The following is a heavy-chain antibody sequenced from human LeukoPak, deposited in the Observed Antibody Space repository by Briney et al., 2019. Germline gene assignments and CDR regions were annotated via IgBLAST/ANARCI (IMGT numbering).Heavy chain of an antibody. D-gene: IGHD4-17*01. CDR1: GGTFSSYA. V-gene: IGHV1-69*13. CDR2: IIPIFGTA. J-gene: IGHJ1*01. CDR3: ASVYGDPAQYFQH. Sequence: SVKVSCKASGGTFSSYAISCVRQAPGQGLEWMGGIIPIFGTANYAQKFQGRVTITADESTSTAYMELSSLRSEDTAVYYCASVYGDPAQYFQHWGQGTLVTVSS.